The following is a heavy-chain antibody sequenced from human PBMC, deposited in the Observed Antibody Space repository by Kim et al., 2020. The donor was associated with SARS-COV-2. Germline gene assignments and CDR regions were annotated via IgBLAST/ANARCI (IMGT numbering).Heavy chain of an antibody. V-gene: IGHV3-30*18. CDR1: EFTFSTYG. CDR3: AKDLSNHPYYYGMDV. Sequence: GGSLRLSCAASEFTFSTYGMHWARLAPGKGLEWVAVISKDGNYKYYTDSVKGRFTISRDNSKKTLYLQMNSLRTEDTAVYYCAKDLSNHPYYYGMDVWGQGTTVTVSS. D-gene: IGHD4-4*01. J-gene: IGHJ6*02. CDR2: ISKDGNYK.